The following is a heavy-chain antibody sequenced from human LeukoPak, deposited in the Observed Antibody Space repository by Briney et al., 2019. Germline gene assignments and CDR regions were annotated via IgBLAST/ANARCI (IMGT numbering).Heavy chain of an antibody. CDR3: AKDLDCSGGTCHKAFDC. J-gene: IGHJ4*02. D-gene: IGHD2-15*01. Sequence: GGSLRLSCVASGFTLSTYGMHWDRQAPGKGLEWVEFIRYDGSDKFYGDSVKGRFTTSRDNSKNTLYLQMSRLRVEDTAVYYCAKDLDCSGGTCHKAFDCWGQGTLVTVSS. V-gene: IGHV3-30*02. CDR1: GFTLSTYG. CDR2: IRYDGSDK.